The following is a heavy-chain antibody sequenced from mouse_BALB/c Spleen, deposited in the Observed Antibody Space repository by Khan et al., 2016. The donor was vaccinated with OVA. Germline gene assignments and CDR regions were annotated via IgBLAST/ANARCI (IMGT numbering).Heavy chain of an antibody. CDR2: INTYTGEP. V-gene: IGHV9-3-1*01. J-gene: IGHJ3*01. D-gene: IGHD2-1*01. CDR1: GYTFTNYG. CDR3: ARSKGNYGFAY. Sequence: QIQLVQSGPELKKPGETVKISCKASGYTFTNYGMNWVKQAPGKGLKWMGWINTYTGEPTCADDFKGRFAFSLETSASTANLQINNLTNEDTATYFCARSKGNYGFAYWGQGTLVTVSA.